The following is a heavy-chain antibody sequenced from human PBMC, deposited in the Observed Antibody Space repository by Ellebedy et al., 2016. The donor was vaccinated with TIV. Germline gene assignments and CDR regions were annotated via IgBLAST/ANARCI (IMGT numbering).Heavy chain of an antibody. V-gene: IGHV3-7*03. CDR2: IKQDGSEK. Sequence: GESLKISXAASGFTFSSYWMSWVRQTPGKGLEWVANIKQDGSEKYYVDSVKGRFTISRDNSKNTLYLQMNSLRAEDMAVYYCAKIYDSSGYYYFDCWGQGTLVTVSS. CDR1: GFTFSSYW. CDR3: AKIYDSSGYYYFDC. D-gene: IGHD3-22*01. J-gene: IGHJ4*02.